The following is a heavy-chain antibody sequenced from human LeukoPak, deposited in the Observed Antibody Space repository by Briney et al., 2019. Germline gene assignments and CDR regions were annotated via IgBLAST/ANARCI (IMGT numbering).Heavy chain of an antibody. Sequence: PGGSLRLSCVASGFTFNTYGIHWVRHAPRKGLEWVAGISRDGTSQDYADSVKGRFTISRDNSKNTLYLQMNSLRTEDTAVYYCARAAYCTSTSCHFSGYAQRPLDSWGQGTLVTVSS. CDR1: GFTFNTYG. D-gene: IGHD2-2*01. CDR3: ARAAYCTSTSCHFSGYAQRPLDS. J-gene: IGHJ4*02. V-gene: IGHV3-30*03. CDR2: ISRDGTSQ.